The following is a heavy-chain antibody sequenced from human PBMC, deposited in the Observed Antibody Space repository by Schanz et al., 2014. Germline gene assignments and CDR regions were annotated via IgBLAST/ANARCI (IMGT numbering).Heavy chain of an antibody. D-gene: IGHD1-26*01. J-gene: IGHJ4*02. CDR3: ARDRDQWDGNYLDY. CDR1: GYTFTRSG. V-gene: IGHV1-18*01. CDR2: IGGSDGNT. Sequence: QVQLVQSGGVVKTPGASVKVSCKASGYTFTRSGISWVRQAPGQGLEWMGWIGGSDGNTNFAQKFQGRVTMTTDTSTSTVYMELRSLTSDDSAVYYCARDRDQWDGNYLDYWGQGTLVIVSS.